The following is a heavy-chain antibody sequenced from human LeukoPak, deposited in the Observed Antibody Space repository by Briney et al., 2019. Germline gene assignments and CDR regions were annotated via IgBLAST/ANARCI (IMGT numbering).Heavy chain of an antibody. CDR3: ARDRGAAAGTFDY. CDR2: IYYSGST. D-gene: IGHD6-13*01. CDR1: GGSISSYY. Sequence: SETLSLTCTVSGGSISSYYWSWIRQPPGKGLEWIGYIYYSGSTNYSPSLKSRVTISVDTSKNQFSLKLSSVTAADTAVYYCARDRGAAAGTFDYWGQGTLVTVSS. V-gene: IGHV4-59*01. J-gene: IGHJ4*02.